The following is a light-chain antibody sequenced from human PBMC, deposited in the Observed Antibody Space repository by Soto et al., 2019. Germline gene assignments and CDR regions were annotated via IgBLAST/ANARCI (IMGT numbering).Light chain of an antibody. V-gene: IGKV1-5*03. CDR2: EAS. J-gene: IGKJ1*01. CDR3: QQYNTYSWT. CDR1: QSIKSW. Sequence: DIQMTQSPSTLSASVGDRVTITCRASQSIKSWLAWYQQKPGKAPKLLSYEASSLESGVPSRFGGSASGTEFTLTSSSLQPDDFATYYCQQYNTYSWTGGQGTKVEIK.